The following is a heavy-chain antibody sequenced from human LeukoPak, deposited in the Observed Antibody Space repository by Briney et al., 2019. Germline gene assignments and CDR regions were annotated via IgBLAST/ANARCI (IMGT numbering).Heavy chain of an antibody. V-gene: IGHV1-2*02. CDR2: INPNSGGT. CDR1: GYTFTGYY. J-gene: IGHJ4*02. Sequence: GASVKVSCKASGYTFTGYYMHWVRQAPGQGLEWMGWINPNSGGTNYAQKFQGRVTMTRDTSISTAYMELSRLRSDDTAVYYCARAAESYYGSGSVIDYWGQGTLVTVSS. D-gene: IGHD3-10*01. CDR3: ARAAESYYGSGSVIDY.